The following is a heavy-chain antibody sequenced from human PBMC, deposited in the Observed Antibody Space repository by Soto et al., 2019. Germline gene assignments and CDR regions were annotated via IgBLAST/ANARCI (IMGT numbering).Heavy chain of an antibody. Sequence: ASVKVSCKASGYTPTSYDINWVRQATGQGLEWMGWMNPNSGNSAFAQKFQGRVTMTTNTSTGTAYMELSSLRSEDTAVYYCARAHHRYCSGGSCYYSSDYWGQGTLVTVSS. CDR3: ARAHHRYCSGGSCYYSSDY. CDR1: GYTPTSYD. CDR2: MNPNSGNS. V-gene: IGHV1-8*01. J-gene: IGHJ4*02. D-gene: IGHD2-15*01.